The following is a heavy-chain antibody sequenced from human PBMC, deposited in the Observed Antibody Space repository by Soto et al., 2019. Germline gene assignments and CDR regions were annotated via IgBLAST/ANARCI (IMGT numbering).Heavy chain of an antibody. CDR2: INAGNGNT. Sequence: ASVKVSCKASGYTFTSAAMHWLRQAAGQRPEWMGWINAGNGNTKYSQKFQGRVTITRDISASTVYMEMSSLRSEDTAVYYCARAACGGDCYYFDYWGQGTLVTVSS. CDR3: ARAACGGDCYYFDY. V-gene: IGHV1-3*01. CDR1: GYTFTSAA. D-gene: IGHD2-21*02. J-gene: IGHJ4*02.